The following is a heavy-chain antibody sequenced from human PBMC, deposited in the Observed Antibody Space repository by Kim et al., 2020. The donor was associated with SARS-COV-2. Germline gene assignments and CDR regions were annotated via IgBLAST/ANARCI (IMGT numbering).Heavy chain of an antibody. Sequence: SQTLSLTCAISGDSVSSNSAAWNWIRQSPSRGLEWLGRTYYRSKWYNDYAVSVKSRITINPDTSKNQFSLQLNSVTPEDTAVYYCARGVRRDSSGPLFMDYWGQGTLVTVSS. J-gene: IGHJ4*02. D-gene: IGHD6-19*01. CDR1: GDSVSSNSAA. V-gene: IGHV6-1*01. CDR2: TYYRSKWYN. CDR3: ARGVRRDSSGPLFMDY.